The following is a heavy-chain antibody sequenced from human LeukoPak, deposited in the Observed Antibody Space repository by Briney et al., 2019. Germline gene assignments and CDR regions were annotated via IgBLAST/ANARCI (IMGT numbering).Heavy chain of an antibody. CDR2: ISAYNGNT. J-gene: IGHJ2*01. Sequence: ASVKVSCKASGYTFTSYGISWVRQAPGQGLEWMGWISAYNGNTNYAQKLQGRVTMTTDTSTSTAYMELRSLRSDDTAVYYCARTPSYYDSGSYKSRKYWYFDLWGRGTLVTVSS. CDR1: GYTFTSYG. V-gene: IGHV1-18*01. D-gene: IGHD3-10*01. CDR3: ARTPSYYDSGSYKSRKYWYFDL.